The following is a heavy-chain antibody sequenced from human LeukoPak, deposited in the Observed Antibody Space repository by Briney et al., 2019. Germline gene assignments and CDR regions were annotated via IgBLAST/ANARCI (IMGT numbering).Heavy chain of an antibody. Sequence: GGSLRLSCAASGFTFSSYWMSWVRQAPGKGLEWVANIKQDGSEKYYVDSVKGRFTISRDNAKNSLYLQMNSLRAGDTAVYYCARDLLGSSGWSNWFDPWGQGTLVTVSS. D-gene: IGHD6-19*01. J-gene: IGHJ5*02. V-gene: IGHV3-7*01. CDR1: GFTFSSYW. CDR3: ARDLLGSSGWSNWFDP. CDR2: IKQDGSEK.